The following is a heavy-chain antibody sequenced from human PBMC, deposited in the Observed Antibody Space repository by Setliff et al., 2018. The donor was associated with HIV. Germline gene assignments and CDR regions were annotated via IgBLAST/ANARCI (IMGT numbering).Heavy chain of an antibody. CDR2: VYYSGTT. D-gene: IGHD6-6*01. J-gene: IGHJ6*03. CDR3: ASEAWTSYRSSSGYYYYYMDV. Sequence: SETLSLTCTVSGYSISSRYYWGWIRQPPGKGLEWIGSVYYSGTTKYNPSLKSRVTISVDTSKNQFSLKLSSVTAADTAVYYCASEAWTSYRSSSGYYYYYMDVWGKGTTVTVSS. V-gene: IGHV4-38-2*02. CDR1: GYSISSRYY.